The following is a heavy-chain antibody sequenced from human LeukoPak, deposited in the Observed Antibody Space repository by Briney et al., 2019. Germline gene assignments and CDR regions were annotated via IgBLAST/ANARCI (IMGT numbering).Heavy chain of an antibody. J-gene: IGHJ4*02. V-gene: IGHV3-30*02. CDR1: GFTFSSYG. CDR3: AKDSSSWSPGYFDY. Sequence: GGSLRLSCSASGFTFSSYGMHWVRQAPGKGLEWVAFIRYDGSNKYYADSVKGRFTISRDNSKNTLYLQMNSLRAEDTAVYYCAKDSSSWSPGYFDYWGQGTLVTVSS. CDR2: IRYDGSNK. D-gene: IGHD6-13*01.